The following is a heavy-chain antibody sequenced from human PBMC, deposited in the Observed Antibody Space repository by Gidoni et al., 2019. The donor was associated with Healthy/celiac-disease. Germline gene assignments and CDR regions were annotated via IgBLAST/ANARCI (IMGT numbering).Heavy chain of an antibody. J-gene: IGHJ4*02. Sequence: RLSCAASGFTCSNAWMSWDRQAPGKGLEWVGRIKSKTDGATTDYAAPVKGRFTISRDDSKNTLYLQMNSLKTEETAVYYCTTGVDPALYWGQGTLVTVSS. V-gene: IGHV3-15*01. D-gene: IGHD3-10*01. CDR2: IKSKTDGATT. CDR3: TTGVDPALY. CDR1: GFTCSNAW.